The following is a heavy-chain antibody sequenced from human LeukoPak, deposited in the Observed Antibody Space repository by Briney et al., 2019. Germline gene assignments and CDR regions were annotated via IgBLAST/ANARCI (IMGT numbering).Heavy chain of an antibody. CDR1: GGSFSGYY. CDR2: INHSGST. Sequence: PSETLSLTCAVYGGSFSGYYWSWIRQPPGKGLEWIGEINHSGSTNYNPSLKSRVTISVDTSKNQFSLKLSSVTAADTAVYYCARGRLRRDGYNFLDYWGQGTLVTVSS. V-gene: IGHV4-34*01. J-gene: IGHJ4*02. CDR3: ARGRLRRDGYNFLDY. D-gene: IGHD5-24*01.